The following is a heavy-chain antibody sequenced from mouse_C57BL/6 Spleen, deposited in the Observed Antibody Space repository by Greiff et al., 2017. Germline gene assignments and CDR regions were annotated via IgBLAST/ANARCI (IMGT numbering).Heavy chain of an antibody. V-gene: IGHV8-8*01. CDR3: ARITVVAKDCWYFDV. J-gene: IGHJ1*03. Sequence: QVTLKESGPGILQPSQTLSLTCSFSGFSLSTFGMGVGWIRQPSGKGLEWLAHIWWDDDKYYNPALKSLLTISKDTSKNQVFLKIANVAPAATATYYCARITVVAKDCWYFDVWGTGTTVTGSS. CDR1: GFSLSTFGMG. D-gene: IGHD1-1*01. CDR2: IWWDDDK.